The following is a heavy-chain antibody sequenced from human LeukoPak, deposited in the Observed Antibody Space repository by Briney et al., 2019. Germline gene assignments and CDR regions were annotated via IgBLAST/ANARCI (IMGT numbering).Heavy chain of an antibody. Sequence: PSETLPLTCAVYGGSFSGYYWSWIRQPPGKGLEWIGEINHSGSTNYNPSLKSRVTISVDTSKNQFSLKLSSVTAADTAVYYCARHRDMCYYGSGSYYYWGQGTLVTVSS. J-gene: IGHJ4*02. V-gene: IGHV4-34*01. CDR2: INHSGST. CDR3: ARHRDMCYYGSGSYYY. CDR1: GGSFSGYY. D-gene: IGHD3-10*01.